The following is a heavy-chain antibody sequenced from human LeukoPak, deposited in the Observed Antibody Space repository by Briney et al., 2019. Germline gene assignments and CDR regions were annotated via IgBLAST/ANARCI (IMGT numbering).Heavy chain of an antibody. J-gene: IGHJ4*02. Sequence: SETLSLTCAVYGGSFSGFYWSWIRQPPGKGLEWIGEINHSGSTNYNPSLKSRVTMSVDMSKNQFSLKLSSVTAADTAVYYCARELVDIVVVVGAMTQPYYFDYWGKGTLVTVSS. V-gene: IGHV4-34*01. CDR1: GGSFSGFY. CDR3: ARELVDIVVVVGAMTQPYYFDY. D-gene: IGHD2-15*01. CDR2: INHSGST.